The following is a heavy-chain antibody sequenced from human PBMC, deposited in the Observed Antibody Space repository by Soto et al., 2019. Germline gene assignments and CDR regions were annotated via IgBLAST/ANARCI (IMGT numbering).Heavy chain of an antibody. Sequence: QVQLQESGPGLVKPSETLSLTCTVSGGSISSYYWSWIRQPPGKGLEWIGYIYYSGSTNYNPSLXXRXXXXXXXXXXXXXXXXXXXXXXXXXXXXXXXXXGGNFDYWGQGTLVTVSS. D-gene: IGHD1-26*01. CDR2: IYYSGST. V-gene: IGHV4-59*01. CDR1: GGSISSYY. CDR3: XXXXGGNFDY. J-gene: IGHJ4*02.